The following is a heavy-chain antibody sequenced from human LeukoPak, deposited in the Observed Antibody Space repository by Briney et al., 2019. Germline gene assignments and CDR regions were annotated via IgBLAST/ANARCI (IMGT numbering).Heavy chain of an antibody. Sequence: PSETLSLTCAVYGGSFSGYYWSWIRQPPGKGLEWIGEINHSGSTNYNPSLKSRVTISVDTSKNQFSLKLSSVTAADTAVYYCARKADYYDSSGYPRFRFDPWGQGTLVTVSS. CDR1: GGSFSGYY. CDR3: ARKADYYDSSGYPRFRFDP. J-gene: IGHJ5*02. V-gene: IGHV4-34*01. D-gene: IGHD3-22*01. CDR2: INHSGST.